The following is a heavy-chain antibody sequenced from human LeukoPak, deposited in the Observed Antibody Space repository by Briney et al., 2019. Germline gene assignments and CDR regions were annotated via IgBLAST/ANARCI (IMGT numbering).Heavy chain of an antibody. D-gene: IGHD1-26*01. CDR3: ARGDSGSYYFDY. CDR1: GFTFSSYE. CDR2: ISSSGSTI. Sequence: GGSLRLSCAASGFTFSSYEMNWVRQAPGKGLEWVSYISSSGSTIYCADSVKGRFTISRDNAKNSLYLQMNSLRAEDTAVYYCARGDSGSYYFDYWGQGTLVTVSS. V-gene: IGHV3-48*03. J-gene: IGHJ4*02.